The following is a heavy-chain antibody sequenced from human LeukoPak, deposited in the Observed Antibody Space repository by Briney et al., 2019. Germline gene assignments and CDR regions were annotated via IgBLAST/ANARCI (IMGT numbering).Heavy chain of an antibody. V-gene: IGHV1-2*02. D-gene: IGHD4-17*01. CDR3: ARDHDYGDYRAGYYFDY. CDR1: GYTFTGYY. CDR2: INPNSGGT. J-gene: IGHJ4*02. Sequence: ASVKVSCKASGYTFTGYYMHWVRQAPGQGLEWMGWINPNSGGTNYAQKFQGRVTMTRDTSISTAYMELSRLRSDDTAVYYCARDHDYGDYRAGYYFDYWGQGTLVTVSS.